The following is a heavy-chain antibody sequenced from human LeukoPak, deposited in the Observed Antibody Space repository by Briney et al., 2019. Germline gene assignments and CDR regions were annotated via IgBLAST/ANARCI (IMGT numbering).Heavy chain of an antibody. CDR1: GYTFTSYA. D-gene: IGHD2-8*01. CDR3: ARDSLCTNGVCYTEFGY. Sequence: GASVKVSCKASGYTFTSYAMNWVRQAPGQGLEWMGGIIPIFGTANYAQKFQGRVTITADESTSTAYMELSSLRSEDTAVYYCARDSLCTNGVCYTEFGYWGQGTLVTVSS. CDR2: IIPIFGTA. V-gene: IGHV1-69*13. J-gene: IGHJ4*02.